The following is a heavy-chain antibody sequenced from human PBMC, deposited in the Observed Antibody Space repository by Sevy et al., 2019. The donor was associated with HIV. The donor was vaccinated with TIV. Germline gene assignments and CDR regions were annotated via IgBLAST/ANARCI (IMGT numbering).Heavy chain of an antibody. V-gene: IGHV3-23*01. J-gene: IGHJ4*02. CDR3: ARQPQYSSSFDY. D-gene: IGHD6-13*01. CDR2: ITGSGYST. Sequence: GGSLRLSCVVSGFTFNNYAMNWVRQARGKGLEWVSGITGSGYSTYYADSVKGRFTISRDNSKNTLYLQMNSLRAEDTAVYYCARQPQYSSSFDYWGQGTLVTVSS. CDR1: GFTFNNYA.